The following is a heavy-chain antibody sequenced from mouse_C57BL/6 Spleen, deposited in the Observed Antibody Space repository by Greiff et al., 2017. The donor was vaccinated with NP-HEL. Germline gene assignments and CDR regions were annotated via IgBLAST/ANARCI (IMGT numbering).Heavy chain of an antibody. CDR3: ARGGRGFYYFDY. J-gene: IGHJ2*01. V-gene: IGHV1-52*01. Sequence: QVHVKQPGAELVRPGSSVKLSCKASGYTFTSYWMHWVKQRPIQGLEWIGNIDPSDSETHYNQKFKDKATLTVDKSSSTAYMQLSSLTSEDSAVYYCARGGRGFYYFDYWGQGTTLTVSS. CDR2: IDPSDSET. CDR1: GYTFTSYW.